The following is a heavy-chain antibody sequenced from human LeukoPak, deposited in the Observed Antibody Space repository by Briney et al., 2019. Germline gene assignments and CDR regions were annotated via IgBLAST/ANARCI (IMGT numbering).Heavy chain of an antibody. Sequence: PSETLSLTCTVSGVSMNYYFWNWIRQPAGEGLQWIGRIHSSGTTNYNPSLKSRVTMSIDMSKNQFSLRLTSVTAADTAVYYCARVPTDYNDLHDALDLWGQGTVVTVSS. CDR1: GVSMNYYF. J-gene: IGHJ3*01. CDR3: ARVPTDYNDLHDALDL. D-gene: IGHD4-17*01. V-gene: IGHV4-4*07. CDR2: IHSSGTT.